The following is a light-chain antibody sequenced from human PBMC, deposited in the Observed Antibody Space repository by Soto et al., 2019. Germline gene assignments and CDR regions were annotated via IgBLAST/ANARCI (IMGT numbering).Light chain of an antibody. CDR2: AAS. J-gene: IGKJ3*01. V-gene: IGKV1-8*01. Sequence: AIRMTQSPSSFSASTGDRVTITCRASQGISSYVAWYQQKPGKAPKPLIYAASTLQSGVPSRFSGSGSGTDFTLTISCLQSEDFATYYCQQYYSYPFTFGPGTKVDIK. CDR1: QGISSY. CDR3: QQYYSYPFT.